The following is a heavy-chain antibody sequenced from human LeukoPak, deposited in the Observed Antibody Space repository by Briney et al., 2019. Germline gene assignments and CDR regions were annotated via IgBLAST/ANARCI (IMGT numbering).Heavy chain of an antibody. CDR3: ARGLQYQLLKALGYYYMDV. CDR2: IIPISGTA. V-gene: IGHV1-69*05. CDR1: GGTFISHA. J-gene: IGHJ6*03. Sequence: ASVTVSFKASGGTFISHAIAWVRQAPGQGPEWMGGIIPISGTANYAQKFQGRVTITTDASTSTAYMELSSLTTDDTAVYYCARGLQYQLLKALGYYYMDVWGEGTTVTVSS. D-gene: IGHD2-2*01.